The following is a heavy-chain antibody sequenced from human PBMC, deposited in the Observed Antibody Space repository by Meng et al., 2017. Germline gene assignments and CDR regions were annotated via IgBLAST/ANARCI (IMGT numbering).Heavy chain of an antibody. CDR3: ARDKLKTFDP. V-gene: IGHV1-3*01. Sequence: QVELVQSGAEVKEPGASVKVCWQASGYTFTRYAMHWVGQAPGQRLEWVGWINAGNGRTKYSQKFQGRVTITRDTSASTAYMELSSLRSEDTAVYYCARDKLKTFDPWGQGTLVTVSS. CDR1: GYTFTRYA. CDR2: INAGNGRT. J-gene: IGHJ5*02.